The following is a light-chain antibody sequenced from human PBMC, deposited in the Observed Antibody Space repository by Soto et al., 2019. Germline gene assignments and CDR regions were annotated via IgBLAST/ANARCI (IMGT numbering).Light chain of an antibody. V-gene: IGLV2-18*01. Sequence: QPDLNPPPSGNRAPGQSVTISSKGTSSDVGSYNRVSWYQQPPGTAPKLMIYEVSNRPSGVPDRFSGSKSGNTASLTISGLQAEDEADYYCSLYTSSSTYVFGTGTKVTVL. J-gene: IGLJ1*01. CDR2: EVS. CDR1: SSDVGSYNR. CDR3: SLYTSSSTYV.